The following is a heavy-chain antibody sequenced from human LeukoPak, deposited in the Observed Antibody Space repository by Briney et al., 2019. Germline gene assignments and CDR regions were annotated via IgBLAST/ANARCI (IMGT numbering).Heavy chain of an antibody. Sequence: GESLKISCKVSGYTLTELSMHWVRQAPGKGLEWMGGFDPEDGETIYAQKFQGRVTMTEDTSTDTAYMELSSLRSEDTAVYYCATAPASYYYDSSGYWDFDYWGQGTLVTVSS. J-gene: IGHJ4*02. CDR2: FDPEDGET. CDR3: ATAPASYYYDSSGYWDFDY. CDR1: GYTLTELS. V-gene: IGHV1-24*01. D-gene: IGHD3-22*01.